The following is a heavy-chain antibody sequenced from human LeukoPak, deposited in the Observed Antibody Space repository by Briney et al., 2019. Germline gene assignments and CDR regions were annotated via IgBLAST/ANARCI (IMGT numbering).Heavy chain of an antibody. CDR3: AKGFTMVFEY. V-gene: IGHV3-23*01. J-gene: IGHJ4*02. D-gene: IGHD3-10*01. Sequence: GGSLRLSCTASGFTSSTYVLSWVRQAPGEGLEWVSAISASGSSTYSADSVKGRFTISRDNSKNTLYLQMNSLRAEDTAVYYCAKGFTMVFEYWGQGTLVTVSS. CDR1: GFTSSTYV. CDR2: ISASGSST.